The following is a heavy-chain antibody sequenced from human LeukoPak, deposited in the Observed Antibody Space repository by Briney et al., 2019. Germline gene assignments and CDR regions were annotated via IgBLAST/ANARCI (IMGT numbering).Heavy chain of an antibody. CDR3: ARDRRKLGLDY. CDR1: GGSISSYY. V-gene: IGHV4-59*01. D-gene: IGHD1-26*01. Sequence: PSETLSLTCTVSGGSISSYYWSWPRQPPGKGLEWIGYIYYSGSTNYNPSLKSRVTISVDTSKNQFALKLSSVTAADTAVYYCARDRRKLGLDYWGQGTLVTVSS. CDR2: IYYSGST. J-gene: IGHJ4*02.